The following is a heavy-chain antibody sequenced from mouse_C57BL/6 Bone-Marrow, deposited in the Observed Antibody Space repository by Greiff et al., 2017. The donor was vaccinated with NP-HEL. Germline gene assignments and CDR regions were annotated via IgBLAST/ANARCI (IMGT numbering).Heavy chain of an antibody. Sequence: QVQLKESGAELARPGASVKLSCKASGYTFTSYGISWVKQRTGQGLEWIGEIYPRSGNTYYNEKFKGKATLTADKSSSTAYMELRSLTSEDSAVYFCARWGYYGRMFAYWGQGTLVTVSA. CDR3: ARWGYYGRMFAY. CDR1: GYTFTSYG. J-gene: IGHJ3*01. D-gene: IGHD1-1*01. V-gene: IGHV1-81*01. CDR2: IYPRSGNT.